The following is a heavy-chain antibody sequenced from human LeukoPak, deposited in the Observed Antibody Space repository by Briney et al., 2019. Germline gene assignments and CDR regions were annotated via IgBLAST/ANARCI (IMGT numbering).Heavy chain of an antibody. D-gene: IGHD3-22*01. CDR1: GFTFSSYA. Sequence: PGGSMRLSCAASGFTFSSYAMYWVRQAPGKGLEWVAVISDDGSNKYYADSVKGRFTISRDNSKNTLYLQMNSLRAEDTAVYYCARATYYYDSSGYYYVRGITDGMDVWGQGTTVTVSS. CDR3: ARATYYYDSSGYYYVRGITDGMDV. V-gene: IGHV3-30*14. CDR2: ISDDGSNK. J-gene: IGHJ6*02.